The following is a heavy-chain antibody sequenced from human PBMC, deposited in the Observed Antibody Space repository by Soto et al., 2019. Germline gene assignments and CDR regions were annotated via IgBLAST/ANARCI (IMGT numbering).Heavy chain of an antibody. CDR1: GFTFTSSA. J-gene: IGHJ4*02. CDR2: IVVGSGNT. V-gene: IGHV1-58*01. CDR3: ARGPRITIFGVVIANFDY. D-gene: IGHD3-3*01. Sequence: SVKVSCKASGFTFTSSAVQWVRQARGQRLEWIGWIVVGSGNTNYAQKFQERVTITRDTSTSTAYMELSSLRSDDTAVYYCARGPRITIFGVVIANFDYWGQGTLVTVSS.